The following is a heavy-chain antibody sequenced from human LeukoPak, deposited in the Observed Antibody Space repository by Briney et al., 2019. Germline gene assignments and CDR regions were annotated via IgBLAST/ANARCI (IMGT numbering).Heavy chain of an antibody. J-gene: IGHJ3*02. Sequence: GGSLRLSCAASGFTFSNAWMSWVRQAPGKGLEWVGRIKSKTDGGTTDYAAPVKGRFTISRDDSKNTLYLQMNSLKTEDTAVYYCTTDRITMIVVVIEDDAFDIWGQGTMVTVSS. CDR1: GFTFSNAW. CDR2: IKSKTDGGTT. D-gene: IGHD3-22*01. V-gene: IGHV3-15*01. CDR3: TTDRITMIVVVIEDDAFDI.